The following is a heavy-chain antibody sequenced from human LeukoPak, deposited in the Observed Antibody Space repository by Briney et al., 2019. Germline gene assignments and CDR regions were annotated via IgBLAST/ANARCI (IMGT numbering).Heavy chain of an antibody. CDR1: GYTFTSYY. CDR3: ARDRCSSTSCLSNWFDP. Sequence: ASVKVSCKASGYTFTSYYMHWVRQAPGQGLEWMGIINPSGGSTSYAQKFQGRVTMTRDTSTSTVYMELSSLRSEDTAVYYCARDRCSSTSCLSNWFDPWGQGTLVTVSS. V-gene: IGHV1-46*01. J-gene: IGHJ5*02. D-gene: IGHD2-2*01. CDR2: INPSGGST.